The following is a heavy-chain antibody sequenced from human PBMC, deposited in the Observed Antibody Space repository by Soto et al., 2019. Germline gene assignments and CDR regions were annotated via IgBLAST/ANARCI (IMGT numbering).Heavy chain of an antibody. CDR1: GFTFSDYY. CDR3: AKMSSENYYDPVFS. V-gene: IGHV3-11*01. J-gene: IGHJ4*02. Sequence: QVQLVESGGGLVKTSGSLRIACAASGFTFSDYYMSWVRQAPGKGLEWLSYISSSGNTIYYADSVKGQFTISRDNARNSVYLQMNSLRAEDTALYFCAKMSSENYYDPVFSWGQGTLVTVSS. D-gene: IGHD3-22*01. CDR2: ISSSGNTI.